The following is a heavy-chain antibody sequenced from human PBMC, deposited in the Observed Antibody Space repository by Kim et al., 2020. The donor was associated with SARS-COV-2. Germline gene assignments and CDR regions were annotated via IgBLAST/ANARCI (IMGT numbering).Heavy chain of an antibody. D-gene: IGHD3-10*01. J-gene: IGHJ4*02. CDR2: GGST. Sequence: GGSTYYAASVKGRFTISRDNSKNTLYLQMNSLRAEDTAVYYCAGSTFFDYWGQGTLVTVSS. V-gene: IGHV3-23*01. CDR3: AGSTFFDY.